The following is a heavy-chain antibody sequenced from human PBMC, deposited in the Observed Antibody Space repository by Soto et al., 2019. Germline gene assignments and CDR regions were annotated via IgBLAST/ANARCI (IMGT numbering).Heavy chain of an antibody. CDR3: ARDGIGGTTSPGYPDY. CDR2: IRYDGSNI. J-gene: IGHJ4*02. D-gene: IGHD2-15*01. V-gene: IGHV3-33*01. CDR1: GSIFRGYG. Sequence: GGSLRLSCAASGSIFRGYGMHWVRQAPGKGLEWVAVIRYDGSNINYADSVMGRFTISRDNSKNTLYLEMNSLRAEDTAVYYCARDGIGGTTSPGYPDYWGQGNLVTRSS.